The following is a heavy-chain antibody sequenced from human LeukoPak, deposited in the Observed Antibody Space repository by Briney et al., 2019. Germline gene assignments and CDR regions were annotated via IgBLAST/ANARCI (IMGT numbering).Heavy chain of an antibody. CDR1: GYTFTNYY. D-gene: IGHD6-13*01. J-gene: IGHJ6*03. V-gene: IGHV1-46*01. CDR2: INPSGGSR. CDR3: ARGYGSSWTHAYYYYYMDV. Sequence: GASVKVSCKASGYTFTNYYIHWVRQAPGQGLEWMGIINPSGGSRSYAQKFQGRVTMTRDTSTSTVYMELSSLRSEDTAVYYCARGYGSSWTHAYYYYYMDVWGKGTTVAVSS.